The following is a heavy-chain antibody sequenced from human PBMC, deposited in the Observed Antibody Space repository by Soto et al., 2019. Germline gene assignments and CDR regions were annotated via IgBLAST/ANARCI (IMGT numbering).Heavy chain of an antibody. Sequence: SETLSLTCGVSGYSISTGYYWAWIRQPPGKDLEWIGSIYHRGYTYYNSSLKSRVTISVDTSKNQFSLKLSSVTAADTAVYYCARGACSSTSSYGGFDAWGQGALVTVSS. D-gene: IGHD2-2*01. CDR1: GYSISTGYY. CDR2: IYHRGYT. J-gene: IGHJ5*02. V-gene: IGHV4-38-2*01. CDR3: ARGACSSTSSYGGFDA.